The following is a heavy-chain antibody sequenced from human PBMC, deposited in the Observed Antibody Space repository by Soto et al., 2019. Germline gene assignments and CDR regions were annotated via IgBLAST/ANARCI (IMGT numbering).Heavy chain of an antibody. D-gene: IGHD6-19*01. CDR1: GGSISSSSYY. CDR2: IYYSGST. V-gene: IGHV4-39*01. J-gene: IGHJ5*02. CDR3: ARLPGSRQWLVRGWFDP. Sequence: QLQLQESGPGLVKPSETLSLTCTVSGGSISSSSYYWGWIRQPPGKGLEWIGSIYYSGSTYYNPSLKSRVTISVDTSKNQFSLKLSSVTAADTAVYYCARLPGSRQWLVRGWFDPWGQGTLVTVSS.